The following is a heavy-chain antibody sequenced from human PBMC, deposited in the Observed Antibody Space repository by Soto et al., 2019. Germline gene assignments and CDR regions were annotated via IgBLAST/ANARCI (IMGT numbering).Heavy chain of an antibody. Sequence: QVQLVQSGAEVKKPGSSVKVSCKASGGTFSSYAISWVRQAPGQGLEWMGGIIPIFGTANYAQKFQGRVTIPADESTSTAYMELSSLRSEDTAVYYWARIYYGSGSYYNHGGDTSRSSRLYGMDVWGQGTTVTVSS. CDR1: GGTFSSYA. J-gene: IGHJ6*02. V-gene: IGHV1-69*01. CDR3: ARIYYGSGSYYNHGGDTSRSSRLYGMDV. D-gene: IGHD3-10*01. CDR2: IIPIFGTA.